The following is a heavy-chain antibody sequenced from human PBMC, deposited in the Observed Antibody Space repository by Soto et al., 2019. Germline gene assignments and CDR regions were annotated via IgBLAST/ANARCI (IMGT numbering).Heavy chain of an antibody. CDR1: GFSFSGYA. CDR3: ATGSAESRPYYFDN. J-gene: IGHJ4*02. CDR2: ISGSGGGT. Sequence: DVQLLESGGCLVQPGGSLRLSCAASGFSFSGYAMSWVRQAPGEGLEWVSAISGSGGGTYHADSVKGRLTISRENTKSTLYLQMNSLRAEDTAIYYCATGSAESRPYYFDNWGQGTLVTVSS. V-gene: IGHV3-23*01. D-gene: IGHD6-13*01.